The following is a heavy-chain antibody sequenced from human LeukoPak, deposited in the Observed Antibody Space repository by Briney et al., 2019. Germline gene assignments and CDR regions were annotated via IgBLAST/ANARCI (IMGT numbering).Heavy chain of an antibody. CDR1: GGSISSGGYY. D-gene: IGHD3-10*01. J-gene: IGHJ3*02. CDR3: ARVSLVRGIPDAFDI. CDR2: IYYSGST. Sequence: SETLSLTCTVSGGSISSGGYYWSWIRQHPGKGLEWIGYIYYSGSTYYNPSLKSRVTISVDTSKDQFSLKLSSVTAADTAVYYCARVSLVRGIPDAFDIWGQGTMVTVSS. V-gene: IGHV4-31*03.